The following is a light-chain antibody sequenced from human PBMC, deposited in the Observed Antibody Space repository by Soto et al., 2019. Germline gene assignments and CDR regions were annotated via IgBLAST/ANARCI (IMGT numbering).Light chain of an antibody. Sequence: QSALTQPRSVSGSPGQSVTISCTGTSSDVGHYNYVSWYQQHPGKAPKLMIYDVSKRPSGVPDRFSGSKSGNTASLTISGLQAEDETDYYCCSYAGSYTYVFGSWTKLTVL. J-gene: IGLJ1*01. V-gene: IGLV2-11*01. CDR2: DVS. CDR1: SSDVGHYNY. CDR3: CSYAGSYTYV.